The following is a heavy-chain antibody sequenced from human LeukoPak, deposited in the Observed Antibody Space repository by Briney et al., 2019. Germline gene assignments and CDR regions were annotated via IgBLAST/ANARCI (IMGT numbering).Heavy chain of an antibody. D-gene: IGHD1-14*01. J-gene: IGHJ4*02. Sequence: KSSETLSLTCTVSGGSITSYYWSWIRQPPGKGLEWIGYIYYSGSTNYNASLKSRVTISVDTSKKQFSLELTSVIAADTAVYYCASQGHRGFGSWGQGTLVTVSS. CDR2: IYYSGST. CDR1: GGSITSYY. V-gene: IGHV4-59*01. CDR3: ASQGHRGFGS.